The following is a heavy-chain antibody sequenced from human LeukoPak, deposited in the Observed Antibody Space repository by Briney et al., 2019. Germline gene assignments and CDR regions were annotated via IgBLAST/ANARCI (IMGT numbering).Heavy chain of an antibody. J-gene: IGHJ4*02. CDR3: ARDTADSSGYSSY. Sequence: GASVKVSCKASGYTFTSYYMHWVRQAPGQGLEWMGWINPNSGGTNYAQKFQGRVTMTRDTSISTAYMELSRLRSDDTAVYYCARDTADSSGYSSYRGQGTLVTVSS. V-gene: IGHV1-2*02. D-gene: IGHD3-22*01. CDR2: INPNSGGT. CDR1: GYTFTSYY.